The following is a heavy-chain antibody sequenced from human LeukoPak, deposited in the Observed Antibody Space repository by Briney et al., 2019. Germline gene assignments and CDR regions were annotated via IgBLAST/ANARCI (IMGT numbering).Heavy chain of an antibody. D-gene: IGHD3-22*01. CDR3: ARAKIVSFNWFDP. Sequence: PGGSLRLSCAASGFTFSDYYMSWIRQAPGKGLEWVSYISSSGSTIYYADSVKGRFTISRDNAKNTLYLQMNSLRTEDTAVYYCARAKIVSFNWFDPWGQGTLVTVSS. CDR2: ISSSGSTI. CDR1: GFTFSDYY. V-gene: IGHV3-11*04. J-gene: IGHJ5*02.